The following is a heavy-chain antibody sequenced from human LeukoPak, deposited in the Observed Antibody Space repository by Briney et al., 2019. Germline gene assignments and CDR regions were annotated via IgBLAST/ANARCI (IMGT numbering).Heavy chain of an antibody. Sequence: PGGSLRLSCAASGFSFSNFAMSWVRQAPGKGLEWVSAMSGSGYYTYYVESVKGRFTISRDNSKNTLYLHMNRLRADDTAVYYCAKMEGQRLYDYCMDVWGRGTTVTVSS. CDR1: GFSFSNFA. V-gene: IGHV3-23*01. D-gene: IGHD3-3*01. CDR3: AKMEGQRLYDYCMDV. CDR2: MSGSGYYT. J-gene: IGHJ6*03.